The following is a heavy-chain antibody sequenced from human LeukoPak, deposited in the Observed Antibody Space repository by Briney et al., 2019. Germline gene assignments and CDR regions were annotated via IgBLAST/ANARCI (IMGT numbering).Heavy chain of an antibody. CDR3: ARDWRDSSGKFPNDAFDI. CDR2: ITSSSSYI. J-gene: IGHJ3*02. Sequence: PGGSLRLSCAASGFTFSSYEMNWVRQAPGKGPEWVSSITSSSSYIYYADSVKGRFTISRDNARNSLYLQMNSLRAEDTAVYYCARDWRDSSGKFPNDAFDIWGQGTMVTVSS. D-gene: IGHD3-22*01. CDR1: GFTFSSYE. V-gene: IGHV3-21*01.